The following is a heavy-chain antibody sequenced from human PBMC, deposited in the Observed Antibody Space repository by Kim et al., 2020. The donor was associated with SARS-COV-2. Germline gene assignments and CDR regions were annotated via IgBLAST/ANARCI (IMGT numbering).Heavy chain of an antibody. J-gene: IGHJ6*02. CDR3: ARVGWGMDV. CDR1: GGSISISSHY. Sequence: SETLSLTCAVSGGSISISSHYWGWIRQSPGKGLEGIGSIYYSETTDYNPSLRSRVTISLDTSKNQFSLKLTSVTASDTALYYCARVGWGMDVWGQGTTVTVS. CDR2: IYYSETT. V-gene: IGHV4-39*02.